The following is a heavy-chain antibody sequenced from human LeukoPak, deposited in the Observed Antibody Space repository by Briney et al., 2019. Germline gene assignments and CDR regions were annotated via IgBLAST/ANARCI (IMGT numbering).Heavy chain of an antibody. D-gene: IGHD2-2*01. CDR2: IYTSGST. V-gene: IGHV4-61*02. CDR3: AGCSSTSCCQIDP. Sequence: SETLSLTCTVSGGSISSGSYYWSWIRQPAGKGLEWIGRIYTSGSTNYNPSLKSRVTISVDRSKNQFSLKLSSVTAADTAVYYCAGCSSTSCCQIDPWGQGTLVTVSS. CDR1: GGSISSGSYY. J-gene: IGHJ5*02.